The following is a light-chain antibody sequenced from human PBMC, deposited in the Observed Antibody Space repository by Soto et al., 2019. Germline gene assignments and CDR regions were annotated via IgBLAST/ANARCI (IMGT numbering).Light chain of an antibody. CDR2: TTS. Sequence: DIQMTQSPSFMSASVGDRVTVTCRASQGINRWLAWYQQKPGKAPKLLIYTTSTLASGVPSRFSGSGSGTDFTLTISSLQPEDFATSYCQQANTFPSTFGQATRLEIK. V-gene: IGKV1-12*01. CDR3: QQANTFPST. J-gene: IGKJ5*01. CDR1: QGINRW.